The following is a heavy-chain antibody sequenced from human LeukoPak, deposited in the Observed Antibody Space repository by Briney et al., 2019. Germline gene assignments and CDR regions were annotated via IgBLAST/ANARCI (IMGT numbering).Heavy chain of an antibody. CDR1: GFTFSNAW. D-gene: IGHD1-26*01. V-gene: IGHV3-21*01. Sequence: GGSLRLSCEASGFTFSNAWMSWVRQAPGKGLEWVSSISSSSYYIYYAESVKGRFTISRDNAKNSLFLQMNSLRAEDTAVYYCGAAYSGSSPFDYWGQGTLVTVSS. J-gene: IGHJ4*02. CDR2: ISSSSYYI. CDR3: GAAYSGSSPFDY.